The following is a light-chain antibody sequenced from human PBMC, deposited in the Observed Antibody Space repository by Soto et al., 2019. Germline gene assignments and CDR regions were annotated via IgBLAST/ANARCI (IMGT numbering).Light chain of an antibody. Sequence: QAVVTQEPSFSVSPGGTVTLTCGLSSGSVSTSYYPSWYQQTPGQAPRTLIYNTNTRSSGVPGRFSGSILGNKAALTIAGAQAYDESDYYCVLYMGSGISVFGGGTKVTVL. CDR2: NTN. CDR3: VLYMGSGISV. CDR1: SGSVSTSYY. V-gene: IGLV8-61*01. J-gene: IGLJ3*02.